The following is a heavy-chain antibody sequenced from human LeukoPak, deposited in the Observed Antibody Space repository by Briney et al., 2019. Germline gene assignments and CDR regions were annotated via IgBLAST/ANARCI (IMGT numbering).Heavy chain of an antibody. D-gene: IGHD5-12*01. J-gene: IGHJ4*02. V-gene: IGHV1-18*01. CDR3: ARGAPAPGYSRREWGY. CDR2: ISAYNGNT. CDR1: GCTFTSYG. Sequence: GASVKVSCKASGCTFTSYGISWVRQAPGQGLEWMGWISAYNGNTNHAQKLQGRVNMTTDTSTSTAYMELRSLRSDDTAVYYCARGAPAPGYSRREWGYWGQGTLVTVSS.